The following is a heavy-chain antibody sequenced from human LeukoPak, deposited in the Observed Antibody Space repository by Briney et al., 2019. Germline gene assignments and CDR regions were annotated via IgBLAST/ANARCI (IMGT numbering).Heavy chain of an antibody. J-gene: IGHJ6*03. CDR1: GFTLSSYS. CDR2: ISSSSSYI. Sequence: GGSLRLSCAASGFTLSSYSMNWVRQAPGKGLEWVSSISSSSSYIYYADSVKGRFTISRDNAKNSLYLQMNSLRAEDTAVYYCAREALPPRQLVFGFYYYYYMDVWGKGTTVTVSS. D-gene: IGHD6-6*01. CDR3: AREALPPRQLVFGFYYYYYMDV. V-gene: IGHV3-21*01.